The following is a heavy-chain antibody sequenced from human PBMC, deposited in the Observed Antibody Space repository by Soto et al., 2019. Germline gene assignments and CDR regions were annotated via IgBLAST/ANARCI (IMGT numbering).Heavy chain of an antibody. CDR1: GDSVSGNSAA. D-gene: IGHD6-13*01. Sequence: SQTLSLTCAISGDSVSGNSAAWNWIRQSPSRGLEWLGRTYYRSKWYNDYAVSVKSRITINPDTSKNQFSLQLNSVTPEDTAVYYCARDRYSSSWPYNWFDPWGQGTLVTVSS. CDR2: TYYRSKWYN. V-gene: IGHV6-1*01. CDR3: ARDRYSSSWPYNWFDP. J-gene: IGHJ5*02.